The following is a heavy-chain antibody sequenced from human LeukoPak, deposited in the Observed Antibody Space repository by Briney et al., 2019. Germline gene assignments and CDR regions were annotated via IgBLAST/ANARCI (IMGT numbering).Heavy chain of an antibody. J-gene: IGHJ4*02. D-gene: IGHD1-26*01. Sequence: PSETLSLTCTVSGGSISSSSYYWGWIRQTPGKGLEWIGTMYYSGSTNYNPSLKSRVTLSIDTPKNQFSLKLSSVTAADTAVYYCARCTSGARPDYWGQGTLVTVSS. V-gene: IGHV4-39*07. CDR1: GGSISSSSYY. CDR2: MYYSGST. CDR3: ARCTSGARPDY.